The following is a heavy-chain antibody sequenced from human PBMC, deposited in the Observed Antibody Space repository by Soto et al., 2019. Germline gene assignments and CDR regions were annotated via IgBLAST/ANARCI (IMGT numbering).Heavy chain of an antibody. CDR2: INAGNGNT. J-gene: IGHJ4*02. D-gene: IGHD3-3*01. V-gene: IGHV1-3*01. CDR1: GYTFTSYA. CDR3: ARDHRSDFWSGYYDY. Sequence: ASVKVSCKASGYTFTSYAMHWVRQAPGQRLEWMGWINAGNGNTKYSQKFQGRVTITRDTSASTAYMELSSLRSEDTAVYYCARDHRSDFWSGYYDYWGQGTLVTVSS.